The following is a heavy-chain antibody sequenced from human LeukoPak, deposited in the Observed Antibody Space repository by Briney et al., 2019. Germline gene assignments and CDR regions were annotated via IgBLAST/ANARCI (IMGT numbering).Heavy chain of an antibody. V-gene: IGHV4-34*01. CDR2: IDHSGSA. D-gene: IGHD2-2*01. CDR1: GESFSGYC. Sequence: SETLSLTCAVYGESFSGYCWTWIRQTAGKGLEWIGKIDHSGSANYNPSLKSRVTISVATPRNQFSLELSSVTAADTAVYYCARGRYCNTTNCPYVGGFYYMDVWGKGTTVLVSS. J-gene: IGHJ6*03. CDR3: ARGRYCNTTNCPYVGGFYYMDV.